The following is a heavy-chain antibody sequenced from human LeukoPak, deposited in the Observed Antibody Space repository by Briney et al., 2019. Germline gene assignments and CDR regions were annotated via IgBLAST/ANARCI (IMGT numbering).Heavy chain of an antibody. CDR2: ISSSSSTI. Sequence: PGGSLRLSCPDSGFSFSSYSLQWVRQAPGKGLEWISYISSSSSTIHYADSVKGRFTISRDNAKNSLYLQMNSLRAEDTAVYYCESGGVLRWGQGTLVTVSS. D-gene: IGHD2-15*01. CDR1: GFSFSSYS. J-gene: IGHJ1*01. CDR3: ESGGVLR. V-gene: IGHV3-48*01.